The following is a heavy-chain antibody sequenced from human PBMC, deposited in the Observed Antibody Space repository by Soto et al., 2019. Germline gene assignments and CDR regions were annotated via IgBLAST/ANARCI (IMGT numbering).Heavy chain of an antibody. D-gene: IGHD3-9*01. V-gene: IGHV3-30*18. CDR3: AKDRLRYFAYYYYYYGMDV. J-gene: IGHJ6*02. CDR2: ISYDGSNK. CDR1: GFTFSSYG. Sequence: GGSLRLSCAASGFTFSSYGMHWVRQAPGKGLEWVAVISYDGSNKYYADSVKGRFTISRDNSKNTLYLQMNSLRAEDTAVYYCAKDRLRYFAYYYYYYGMDVWGQGTTVTVSS.